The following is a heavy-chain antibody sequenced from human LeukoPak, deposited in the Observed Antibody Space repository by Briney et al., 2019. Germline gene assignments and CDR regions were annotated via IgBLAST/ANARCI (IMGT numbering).Heavy chain of an antibody. Sequence: PGGSLRLSCAASGPTFNTYAMSWVRQAPGKGLEWVSSISGSGGSTHYADSVKGRFTISRDNSKNTLYLQMNSLRAEDTAVYYCAKNPQLWRWDYFDYWGQGTLVTVSS. CDR1: GPTFNTYA. V-gene: IGHV3-23*01. J-gene: IGHJ4*02. CDR3: AKNPQLWRWDYFDY. CDR2: ISGSGGST. D-gene: IGHD5-18*01.